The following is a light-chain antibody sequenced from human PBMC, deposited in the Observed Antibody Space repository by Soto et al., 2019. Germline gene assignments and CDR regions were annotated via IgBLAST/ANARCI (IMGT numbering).Light chain of an antibody. Sequence: QSVLTQPASVSGSPGQSITISCTGTSSDVGSYNLVSWYQQHPGKAPKLMIYEVSKRPSGVSNRFSGSKSGNTASLTISGLQAEDEADYYCCSYEGSSTFAFYVFGTVTQLTVL. CDR2: EVS. CDR3: CSYEGSSTFAFYV. CDR1: SSDVGSYNL. J-gene: IGLJ1*01. V-gene: IGLV2-23*02.